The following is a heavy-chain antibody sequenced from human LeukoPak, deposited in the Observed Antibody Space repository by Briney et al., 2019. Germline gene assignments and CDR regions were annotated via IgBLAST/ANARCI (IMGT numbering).Heavy chain of an antibody. D-gene: IGHD6-6*01. J-gene: IGHJ3*02. Sequence: GGSLRLSCEASGFTFSSYSVNWVRQAPGKGLEWVSFISGSSSIIHYADSVKGRFTISRDNAKNSLYLQMNSLRAEDTAVYYCARDLFGYSSSSGAFDIWGQGTMVTVSS. CDR1: GFTFSSYS. CDR3: ARDLFGYSSSSGAFDI. CDR2: ISGSSSII. V-gene: IGHV3-48*04.